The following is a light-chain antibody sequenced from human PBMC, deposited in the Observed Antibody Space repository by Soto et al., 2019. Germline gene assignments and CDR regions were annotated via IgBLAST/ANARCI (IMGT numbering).Light chain of an antibody. CDR1: QSVGDNY. J-gene: IGKJ3*01. Sequence: EIVLTQSPGTLSLSPGERVTLSCRASQSVGDNYLAWYRQKPGQAPRLLIYGASQRATGIPDRFSGSGSGTDFTLTINRLEPEDFAVYYCQHYGSSPPFTFGPGTKVEIK. CDR3: QHYGSSPPFT. CDR2: GAS. V-gene: IGKV3-20*01.